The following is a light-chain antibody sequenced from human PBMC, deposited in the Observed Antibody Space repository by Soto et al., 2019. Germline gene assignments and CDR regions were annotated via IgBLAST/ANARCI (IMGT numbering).Light chain of an antibody. CDR3: QQYSNWPQT. CDR1: QSLNSN. Sequence: EIGMTQSPATLSVSPGESATLSCRASQSLNSNLAWYQQRPGQAPRLLIYGTSTRATGIPARFSGSGSETDFTLTISSLQSEDFAVYHCQQYSNWPQTFGQGTKVDI. CDR2: GTS. V-gene: IGKV3-15*01. J-gene: IGKJ1*01.